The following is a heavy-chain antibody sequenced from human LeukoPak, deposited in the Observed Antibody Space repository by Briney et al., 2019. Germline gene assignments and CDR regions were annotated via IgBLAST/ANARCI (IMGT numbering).Heavy chain of an antibody. D-gene: IGHD3-22*01. V-gene: IGHV4-59*01. CDR3: AREPGFDSSGYLNWFDP. Sequence: SDTLSLTCTVSAGSISSYYWSCIRHPPGKGLEWIACISYSGSTKYNPSLTSRVTISVDTSKNQLSLRLSSVTAADTAVYYCAREPGFDSSGYLNWFDPWGQGTLVTVSS. CDR2: ISYSGST. J-gene: IGHJ5*02. CDR1: AGSISSYY.